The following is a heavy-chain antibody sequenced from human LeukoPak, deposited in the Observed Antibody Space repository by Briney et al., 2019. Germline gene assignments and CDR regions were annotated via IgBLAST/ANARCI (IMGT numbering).Heavy chain of an antibody. V-gene: IGHV4-4*02. CDR2: IYHSGST. Sequence: PSGTLSLTCAVSGGSISSSNWWSWVRQPPGKGLEGIGEIYHSGSTNYNPSLKSRVTISVDKSKNQFSLKLSSVTAADTAVYYCARDYRGSSWYWFDPWGQGTLVTVSS. J-gene: IGHJ5*02. D-gene: IGHD6-13*01. CDR1: GGSISSSNW. CDR3: ARDYRGSSWYWFDP.